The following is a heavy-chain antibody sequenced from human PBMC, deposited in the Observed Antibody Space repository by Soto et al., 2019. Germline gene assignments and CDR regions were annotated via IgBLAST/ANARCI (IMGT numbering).Heavy chain of an antibody. D-gene: IGHD3-9*01. CDR1: GGSISSSSYY. CDR3: ASGDYDILTYAFEI. V-gene: IGHV4-39*01. Sequence: SETLSLTCTVSGGSISSSSYYWGWIRQPPGKGLEWIGSIYYSGSTYYNPSLKSRVTISVDTSKNQFSLKLSSVTAADTAVYYWASGDYDILTYAFEIWGQGTMVTGSS. J-gene: IGHJ3*02. CDR2: IYYSGST.